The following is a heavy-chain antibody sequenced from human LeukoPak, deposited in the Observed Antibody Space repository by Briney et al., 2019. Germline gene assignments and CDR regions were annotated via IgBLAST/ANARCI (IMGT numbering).Heavy chain of an antibody. CDR2: IYYSRST. J-gene: IGHJ4*02. CDR3: ARHGVSIAARPYY. V-gene: IGHV4-39*01. D-gene: IGHD6-6*01. Sequence: SETLSLTCTVSGGSISSSSYYWGWIRQPPGKGLEWIGSIYYSRSTYYNPSLKSRVTISVDTSKNQFSLKLSSVTAADTAVYYCARHGVSIAARPYYWGKGTLVTVSS. CDR1: GGSISSSSYY.